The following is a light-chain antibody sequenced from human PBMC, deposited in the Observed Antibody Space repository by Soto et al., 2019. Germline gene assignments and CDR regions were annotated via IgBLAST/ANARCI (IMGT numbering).Light chain of an antibody. Sequence: QSALAQPAPVSGSPGQSITISCTGTSSDVGGYNYVSWYQQHPGKAPKFMIYDVSNRPSGVSNRFSGSKSDNTASLTISGLQAEDEADYYCSSYTTSNTRQIVFGTRTKVTVL. V-gene: IGLV2-14*01. CDR3: SSYTTSNTRQIV. CDR1: SSDVGGYNY. CDR2: DVS. J-gene: IGLJ1*01.